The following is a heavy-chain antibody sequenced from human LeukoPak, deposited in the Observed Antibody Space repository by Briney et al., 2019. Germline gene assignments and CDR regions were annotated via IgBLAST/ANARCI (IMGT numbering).Heavy chain of an antibody. D-gene: IGHD3-3*01. Sequence: PSETLSLTCTVSGGSISSYYWSWIRQPPGKGLEWIGYIYYSGSTNYNPSLKSRVTISVDTSKNQFSLKLSSVTAADTAVYYRARLGDYDFWSGYPNWFDPWGQGTLVTVSS. V-gene: IGHV4-59*08. CDR2: IYYSGST. CDR1: GGSISSYY. J-gene: IGHJ5*02. CDR3: ARLGDYDFWSGYPNWFDP.